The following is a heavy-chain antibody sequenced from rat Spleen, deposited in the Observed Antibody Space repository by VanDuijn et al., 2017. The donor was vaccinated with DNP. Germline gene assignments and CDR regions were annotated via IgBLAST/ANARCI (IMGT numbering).Heavy chain of an antibody. CDR2: ISYEGSST. V-gene: IGHV5-7*01. CDR3: ATPSD. CDR1: GFTFSNYY. J-gene: IGHJ2*01. Sequence: EVQLVESGGGLVQPGRSLKLSCAASGFTFSNYYMAWVRQAPTKGLEWVATISYEGSSTYYRESVKGRFTISRDHAKSTLYLQMDSLRSEDTATYFCATPSDWGQGVMVTVSS. D-gene: IGHD3-2*01.